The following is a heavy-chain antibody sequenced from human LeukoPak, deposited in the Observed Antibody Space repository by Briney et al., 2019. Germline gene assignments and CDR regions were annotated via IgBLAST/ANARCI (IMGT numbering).Heavy chain of an antibody. V-gene: IGHV3-30*18. D-gene: IGHD4-17*01. CDR3: AKSGGVTTTLGY. J-gene: IGHJ4*02. Sequence: GGSLRLSCAASGFTFSSYWMHWVRQAPGKGLEWVAVISYDGSNKYYADSVKGRFTISRDNSKNTLYLQMNSLRAEDTAVYYCAKSGGVTTTLGYWGQGTLVTVSS. CDR1: GFTFSSYW. CDR2: ISYDGSNK.